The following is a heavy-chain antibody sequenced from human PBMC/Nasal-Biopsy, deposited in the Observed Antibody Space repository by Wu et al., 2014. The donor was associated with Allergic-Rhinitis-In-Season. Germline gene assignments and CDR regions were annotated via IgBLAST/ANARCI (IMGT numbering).Heavy chain of an antibody. J-gene: IGHJ4*02. CDR3: AKEGQQSYGNN. Sequence: LRLSCAASAFTFTKFAIHWVRQAPGKGPEWVSTISASGASTYHADSVKGRLTISRDNSKNTVYLQMSSLRVEDTAVYYCAKEGQQSYGNNWGQGTLVTVSS. D-gene: IGHD3-16*01. V-gene: IGHV3-23*01. CDR2: ISASGAST. CDR1: AFTFTKFA.